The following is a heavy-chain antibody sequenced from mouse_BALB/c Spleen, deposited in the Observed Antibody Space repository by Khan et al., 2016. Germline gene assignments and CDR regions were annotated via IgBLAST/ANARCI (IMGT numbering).Heavy chain of an antibody. CDR1: GFTFNTYA. V-gene: IGHV10-1*02. CDR3: GRPYSHGGFDY. CDR2: IRSKSNNYAT. Sequence: EVQLVESGGGLVQPKGSLKLSCAASGFTFNTYAMNWVRQAPGKGLEWVARIRSKSNNYATYYADSVKDRFTISRADSQSMLYLQMNNLKTEETARYYCGRPYSHGGFDYWGQGTTLTVSS. D-gene: IGHD2-10*01. J-gene: IGHJ2*01.